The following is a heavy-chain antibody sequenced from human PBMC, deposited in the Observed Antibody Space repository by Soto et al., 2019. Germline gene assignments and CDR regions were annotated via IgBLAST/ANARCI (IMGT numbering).Heavy chain of an antibody. V-gene: IGHV3-30*18. CDR3: AKDPLYGVPNPSYFQH. Sequence: GGSLRLSCAASGFSFSTYGMHWVRQAPGKGLEWVAFISNDGSNKYYADSVKGRFTISRDNSKNTLYLQMNSLRAEDTAVYYCAKDPLYGVPNPSYFQHWGQGTLVTVSS. J-gene: IGHJ1*01. CDR2: ISNDGSNK. D-gene: IGHD4-17*01. CDR1: GFSFSTYG.